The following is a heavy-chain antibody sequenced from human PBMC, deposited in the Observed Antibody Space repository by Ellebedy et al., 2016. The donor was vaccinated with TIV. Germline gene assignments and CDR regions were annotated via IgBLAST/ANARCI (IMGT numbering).Heavy chain of an antibody. J-gene: IGHJ5*02. CDR2: IYYSGTT. CDR1: GGSISSGSYY. V-gene: IGHV4-39*07. D-gene: IGHD4/OR15-4a*01. CDR3: ARVMTSDRHTNYFYP. Sequence: MPSETLSLTCTVSGGSISSGSYYWGWIRQPPGKGLEWIGSIYYSGTTYYNSSLKSRATISVDTSKNQFSLKLRSVTAADTAVYYCARVMTSDRHTNYFYPWGQGTLVTVS.